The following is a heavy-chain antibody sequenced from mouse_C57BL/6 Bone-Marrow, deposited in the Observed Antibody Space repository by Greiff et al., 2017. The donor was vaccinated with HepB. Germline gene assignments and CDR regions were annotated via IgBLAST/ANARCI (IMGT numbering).Heavy chain of an antibody. V-gene: IGHV2-2*01. Sequence: VQLQQSGPGLVQPSQSLSITCTVSGFSFTSYGVHWVRQSPGKGLEWLGVIWSGGSTDYNAAFISRLSISKDNSKSQVFFKMNSLQADDTAIYYCATPVTTGAMDYWGQGTSVTVSS. J-gene: IGHJ4*01. CDR2: IWSGGST. CDR3: ATPVTTGAMDY. CDR1: GFSFTSYG. D-gene: IGHD2-2*01.